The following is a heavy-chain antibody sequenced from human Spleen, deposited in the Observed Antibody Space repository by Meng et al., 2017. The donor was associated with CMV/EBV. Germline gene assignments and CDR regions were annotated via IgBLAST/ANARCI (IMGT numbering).Heavy chain of an antibody. CDR1: CGSVSSGLHS. CDR2: ISSSGRT. CDR3: ARVLVHLERHFDY. J-gene: IGHJ4*02. V-gene: IGHV4-61*01. Sequence: SCGSVSSGLHSWRWIRHPPGQGLEWISYISSSGRTNYTPSLNTRVTISVAPSKTQSSLKLSSVTAADTAVYYCARVLVHLERHFDYWGQGPLVTVSS. D-gene: IGHD1-1*01.